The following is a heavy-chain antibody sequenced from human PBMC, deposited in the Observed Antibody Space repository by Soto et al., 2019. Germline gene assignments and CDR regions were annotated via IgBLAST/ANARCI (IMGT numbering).Heavy chain of an antibody. J-gene: IGHJ1*01. D-gene: IGHD3-10*01. Sequence: GGSLRLSCAASGFTFSSYGMSWVRQAPEKGLEWVSGISASDGGTYYADSVKGRFTISRDNSENTLYLQMNSLRVEDTAVYYCAKDSDREYFQHWGQGTLVTVSS. CDR3: AKDSDREYFQH. CDR2: ISASDGGT. V-gene: IGHV3-23*01. CDR1: GFTFSSYG.